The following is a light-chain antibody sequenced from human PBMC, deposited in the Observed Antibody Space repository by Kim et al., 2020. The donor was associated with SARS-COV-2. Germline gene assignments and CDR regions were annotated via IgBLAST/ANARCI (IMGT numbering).Light chain of an antibody. J-gene: IGKJ4*01. CDR1: QSVGTK. CDR2: DAS. V-gene: IGKV3-15*01. Sequence: SLPPGERATLSCRATQSVGTKLAWYQKKPGQPPRLLLYDASTRAAGIPARFSGSGSGTAFTLTINSLQPEDLAIYYCQQYSDWVTFGGGTKVDIK. CDR3: QQYSDWVT.